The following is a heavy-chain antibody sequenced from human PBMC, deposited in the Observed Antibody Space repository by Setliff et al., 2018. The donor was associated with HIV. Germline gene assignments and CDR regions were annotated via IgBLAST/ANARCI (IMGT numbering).Heavy chain of an antibody. V-gene: IGHV3-21*01. J-gene: IGHJ6*02. CDR3: IRDGRGVTTINYYYGMDV. CDR2: ISSSSSYI. D-gene: IGHD4-17*01. CDR1: GFTFSSYS. Sequence: GGSLRLSCAASGFTFSSYSMNWVRQAPGKGLEWVSSISSSSSYIYYADSVKGRFTISRDNAKKTLYLQMNSLRVEDTAIYYCIRDGRGVTTINYYYGMDVWGQGATVTVSS.